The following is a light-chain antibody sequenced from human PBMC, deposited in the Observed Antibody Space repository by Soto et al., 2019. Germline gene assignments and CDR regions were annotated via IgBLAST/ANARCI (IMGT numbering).Light chain of an antibody. CDR1: SSDVGGYNY. Sequence: QSALTRPASVSGSPGQSITISCTGTSSDVGGYNYVSWYQQDPGKAPKLMIYDVSNRPSGVSNLFSGSKSGNTASLTISGFEAEDEADYYCSSYTNSSTLVFGGGTTLTVL. V-gene: IGLV2-14*01. CDR2: DVS. J-gene: IGLJ2*01. CDR3: SSYTNSSTLV.